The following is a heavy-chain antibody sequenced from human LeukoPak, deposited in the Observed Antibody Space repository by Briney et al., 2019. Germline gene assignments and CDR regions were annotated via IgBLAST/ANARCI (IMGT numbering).Heavy chain of an antibody. CDR2: INPNSGDT. V-gene: IGHV1-2*02. CDR1: GYTFAGNY. Sequence: GASVKVSCKASGYTFAGNYMHWVRQAPGQGLEWMGWINPNSGDTNFAQKFQGRVTMTRDTAISTAYMELSRLTSDDTAVYYCARGGEIILPSRPHDYWDQGTLVTVSS. D-gene: IGHD3-16*01. J-gene: IGHJ4*02. CDR3: ARGGEIILPSRPHDY.